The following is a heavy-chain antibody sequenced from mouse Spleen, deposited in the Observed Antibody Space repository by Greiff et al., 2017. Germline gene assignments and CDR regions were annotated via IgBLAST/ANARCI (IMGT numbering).Heavy chain of an antibody. CDR3: ARVYYGSSPYYFDY. CDR2: INYDGSST. J-gene: IGHJ2*01. CDR1: GFTFSDYY. V-gene: IGHV5-16*01. D-gene: IGHD1-1*01. Sequence: EVKVVESEGGLVQPGSSMKLSCTASGFTFSDYYMAWVRQVPEKGLEWVANINYDGSSTYYLDSLKSRFIISIDNAKNILYLQMSSLKSEDTATYYCARVYYGSSPYYFDYWGQGTTLTVSS.